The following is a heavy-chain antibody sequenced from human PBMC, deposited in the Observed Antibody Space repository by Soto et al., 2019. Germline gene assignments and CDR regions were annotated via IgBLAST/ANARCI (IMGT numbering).Heavy chain of an antibody. V-gene: IGHV1-3*01. Sequence: ASVKVSCKASGYTFTSYAMHWVRQAPGQRLEWMGWINAGNGNTKYSQKFQGRVTITRDTSASTAYMELSSLRSEDTALYYCAREGVRFDFWSGYYYFDYWGQGTLVTVSS. J-gene: IGHJ4*02. CDR3: AREGVRFDFWSGYYYFDY. D-gene: IGHD3-3*01. CDR1: GYTFTSYA. CDR2: INAGNGNT.